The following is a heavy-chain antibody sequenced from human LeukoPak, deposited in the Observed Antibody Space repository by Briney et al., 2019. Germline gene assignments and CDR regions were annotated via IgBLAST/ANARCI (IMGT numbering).Heavy chain of an antibody. D-gene: IGHD1-7*01. Sequence: GGSLRLSCAASGFTFSSYAMSWVRQAPGKGLEWVSAISGSGGSTYYADSVKGRFTISRDNSKNTLYLQMNSLRAEDTAVYYCAKDRITGTTRPRDFDYWGQGTLVTVSS. J-gene: IGHJ4*02. CDR2: ISGSGGST. CDR1: GFTFSSYA. V-gene: IGHV3-23*01. CDR3: AKDRITGTTRPRDFDY.